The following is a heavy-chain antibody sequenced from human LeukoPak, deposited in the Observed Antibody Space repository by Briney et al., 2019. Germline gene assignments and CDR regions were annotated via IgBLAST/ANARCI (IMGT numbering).Heavy chain of an antibody. CDR1: GGSFSGYY. CDR3: ARDHTVAGLDY. V-gene: IGHV3-11*05. D-gene: IGHD6-19*01. CDR2: ISSSSSYT. Sequence: LSLTCAVYGGSFSGYYWSWIRQAPGKGLEWVSYISSSSSYTNYADSVKGRFTISRDNAKNSLYLQMNSLRAEDTAVYYCARDHTVAGLDYWGQGTLVTVSS. J-gene: IGHJ4*02.